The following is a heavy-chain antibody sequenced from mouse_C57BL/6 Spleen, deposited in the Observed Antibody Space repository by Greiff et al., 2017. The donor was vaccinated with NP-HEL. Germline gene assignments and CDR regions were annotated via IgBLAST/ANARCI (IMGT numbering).Heavy chain of an antibody. D-gene: IGHD2-3*01. CDR3: ARNYYDGYPAWFAY. CDR1: GFSLTSYG. J-gene: IGHJ3*01. CDR2: IWSGGST. Sequence: VKLMESGPGLVQPSQSLSITCTVSGFSLTSYGVHWVRQSPGKGLEWLGVIWSGGSTDYNAAFISRLSISKDNSKSQVFFKMNSLQADDTAIYYCARNYYDGYPAWFAYWGQGTLVTVSA. V-gene: IGHV2-2*01.